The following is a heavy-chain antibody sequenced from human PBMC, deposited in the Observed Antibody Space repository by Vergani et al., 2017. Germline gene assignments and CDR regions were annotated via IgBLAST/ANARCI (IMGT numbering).Heavy chain of an antibody. CDR2: IWYDGSYQ. V-gene: IGHV3-33*01. CDR3: ARDQGIPAVMGIDN. CDR1: GFTFSSHG. Sequence: QVQLVESGGGVVQPGRSLRLSCAASGFTFSSHGMYWVRQAPGKGLEWVAVIWYDGSYQYYGDSVKGRFTISRYNSKNTLYLQMQSLRAEDTAVYYCARDQGIPAVMGIDNWGQGTLVTVSS. D-gene: IGHD6-13*01. J-gene: IGHJ4*02.